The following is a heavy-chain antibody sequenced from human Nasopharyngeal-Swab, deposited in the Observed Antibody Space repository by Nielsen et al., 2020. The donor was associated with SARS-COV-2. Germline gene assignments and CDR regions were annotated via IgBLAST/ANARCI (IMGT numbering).Heavy chain of an antibody. CDR2: MYHSGST. CDR1: GGAISSYL. Sequence: SETLSLTCTVSGGAISSYLWSWIRQSPGKGLEWIGYMYHSGSTNYNPSLESRVSISVDTSKNQVSLKLRSVTAADTAVYYCAASAYFYYCMDVWGKGTTVTVS. J-gene: IGHJ6*03. CDR3: AASAYFYYCMDV. V-gene: IGHV4-59*01.